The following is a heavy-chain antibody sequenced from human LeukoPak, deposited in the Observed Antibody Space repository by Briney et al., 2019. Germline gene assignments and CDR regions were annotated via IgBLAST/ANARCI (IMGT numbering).Heavy chain of an antibody. D-gene: IGHD5-12*01. CDR3: ARGGYDQETFDY. CDR2: IIPIFGTA. CDR1: GGTFSSYA. Sequence: ASVKVSCKASGGTFSSYAISWVRQAPGQGLKWMGGIIPIFGTANYAQKFQGRVTITADESTSTAYMELSSLRSEDTAVYYCARGGYDQETFDYWGQGTLVTVSS. V-gene: IGHV1-69*13. J-gene: IGHJ4*02.